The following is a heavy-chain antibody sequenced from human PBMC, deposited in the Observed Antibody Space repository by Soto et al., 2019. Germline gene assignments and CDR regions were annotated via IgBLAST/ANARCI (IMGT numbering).Heavy chain of an antibody. Sequence: HVQLQESGTGMVKHSGTLSLTCAVSVGSISSSNWWSWVRQHPGKGLEWIGEIYHSGSTNYHPSLKSRVTISVDKSKNQFARQLSSVPAADTALYYFARDSLSAYGMDVCGQGPKVTVSS. CDR3: ARDSLSAYGMDV. CDR2: IYHSGST. J-gene: IGHJ6*02. V-gene: IGHV4-4*02. CDR1: VGSISSSNW.